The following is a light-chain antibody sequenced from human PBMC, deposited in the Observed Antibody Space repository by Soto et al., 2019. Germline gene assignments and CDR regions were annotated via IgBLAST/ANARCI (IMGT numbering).Light chain of an antibody. CDR1: QSVPNNY. V-gene: IGKV3-20*01. Sequence: EIVLTQSPGTLSLSPGERATLSCRASQSVPNNYLAWYEQKPGQAPRLLIYDASIRATGIPDRFSGSGSGTDFTLTISSLQPDDFATYYCQHYNSYSEAFGQGTKVELK. J-gene: IGKJ1*01. CDR2: DAS. CDR3: QHYNSYSEA.